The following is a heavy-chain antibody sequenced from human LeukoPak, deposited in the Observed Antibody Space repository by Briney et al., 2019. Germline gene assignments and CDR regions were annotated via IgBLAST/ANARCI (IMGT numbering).Heavy chain of an antibody. J-gene: IGHJ3*02. CDR2: TYYRSGWFH. CDR1: GDSVSSNSAA. Sequence: SQTLSLTCAISGDSVSSNSAAWNWIRQSPSRGLEWLGRTYYRSGWFHNYAVSMRGRITINPDTSRNQLSLQLNSVTPEDTALYYCARGRPIMGAPQNAFDIWGHGTMVTVSS. CDR3: ARGRPIMGAPQNAFDI. D-gene: IGHD1-26*01. V-gene: IGHV6-1*01.